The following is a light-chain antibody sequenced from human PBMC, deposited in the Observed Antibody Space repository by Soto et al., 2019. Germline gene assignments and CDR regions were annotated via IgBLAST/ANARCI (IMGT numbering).Light chain of an antibody. Sequence: QSVLTQPRSVSGSPGQSVTISCTGTSNDVGAYNYVSWYRQHPGKAPKLMIYDVSKRPSGVPDRFSGSKSGNTASLTISGLQAEDEADYYCCSYAGTYIYIVFGGGTKLTVL. CDR3: CSYAGTYIYIV. CDR1: SNDVGAYNY. CDR2: DVS. V-gene: IGLV2-11*01. J-gene: IGLJ2*01.